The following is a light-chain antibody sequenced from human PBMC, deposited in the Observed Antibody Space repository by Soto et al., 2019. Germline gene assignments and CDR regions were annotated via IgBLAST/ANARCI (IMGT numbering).Light chain of an antibody. CDR1: QSVSSD. CDR2: DAS. J-gene: IGKJ2*01. CDR3: QQRSNWAPYT. V-gene: IGKV3-11*01. Sequence: EVVVTQSPATLTLSPGERATLSCRASQSVSSDLAWYQQKPGQAPRILIYDASNRATGIPARFSGSGSGTDFTLNISSLEPEDFAVYYCQQRSNWAPYTFGQGTKLEIK.